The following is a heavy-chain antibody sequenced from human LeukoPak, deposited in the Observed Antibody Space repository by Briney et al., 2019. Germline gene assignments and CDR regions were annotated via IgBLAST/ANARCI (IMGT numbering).Heavy chain of an antibody. CDR3: TTELDIRPNHY. V-gene: IGHV3-15*01. J-gene: IGHJ4*02. CDR1: GLTFSNAW. D-gene: IGHD3-22*01. CDR2: IKRKSDGGTT. Sequence: GGSLRDSCAASGLTFSNAWLSWVRQAPGKGLEWVGRIKRKSDGGTTDYAARVKGRLNISRDDSKNTLYLQMNSLKSEDTAVYYCTTELDIRPNHYWGQGTLVTVSS.